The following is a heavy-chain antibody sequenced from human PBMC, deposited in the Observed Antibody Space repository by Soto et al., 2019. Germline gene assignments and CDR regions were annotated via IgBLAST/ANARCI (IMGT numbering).Heavy chain of an antibody. V-gene: IGHV3-30*18. CDR3: VKDGSSGWPYYYGMDV. Sequence: PGVSLTLCSAPSGVPFISYGMLWVRPTPGKGLEWVAVISYDLSNKYYADSVKGRITISKDNSKNTLYLQMSSLRAEDTAVYYCVKDGSSGWPYYYGMDVWGQGTTVTVSS. CDR2: ISYDLSNK. J-gene: IGHJ6*02. CDR1: GVPFISYG. D-gene: IGHD6-19*01.